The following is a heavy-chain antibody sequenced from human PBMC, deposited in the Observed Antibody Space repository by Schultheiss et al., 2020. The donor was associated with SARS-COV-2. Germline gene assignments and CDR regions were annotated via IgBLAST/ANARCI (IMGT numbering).Heavy chain of an antibody. J-gene: IGHJ6*03. CDR3: ARDRGPRLWFRDYYYMDV. D-gene: IGHD3-10*01. CDR1: GYTFTSYY. Sequence: ASVKVSCKASGYTFTSYYIHWVRQAPGQGLEWMGIINPSADITSSAQKFQGRVTMTRDTSTSTVYMELSSLRSEDTAVYYCARDRGPRLWFRDYYYMDVWGKGTTVTVSS. CDR2: INPSADIT. V-gene: IGHV1-46*03.